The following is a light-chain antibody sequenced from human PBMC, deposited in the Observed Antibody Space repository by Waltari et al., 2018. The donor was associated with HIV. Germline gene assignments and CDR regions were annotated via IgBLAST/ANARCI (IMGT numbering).Light chain of an antibody. CDR3: QQYYDTPQT. J-gene: IGKJ1*01. CDR2: WAS. V-gene: IGKV4-1*01. CDR1: QTILYSSNNKNY. Sequence: DIVMTQSPYSLVVSLGERATINCKSSQTILYSSNNKNYLAWYQQKPGQPPKLLIYWASTRESGVPDRFSGSGSGSDFTLTISSLQAEDVAVYYCQQYYDTPQTFGQGTKVEIK.